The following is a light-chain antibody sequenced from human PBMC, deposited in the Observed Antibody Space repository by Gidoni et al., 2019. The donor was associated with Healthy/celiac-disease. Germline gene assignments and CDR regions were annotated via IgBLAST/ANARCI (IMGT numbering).Light chain of an antibody. CDR2: DDS. J-gene: IGLJ2*01. CDR3: QGWDSSSDHLV. V-gene: IGLV3-21*02. Sequence: SCVLTQPPSVSVAPGQTARLTCGGNNIGSKSVHWYQQQTGQAAVLVVYDDSDRPSGIPERFSGSNSGKTATLTNSGDEDGDEADYYCQGWDSSSDHLVFGGGTKLTVL. CDR1: NIGSKS.